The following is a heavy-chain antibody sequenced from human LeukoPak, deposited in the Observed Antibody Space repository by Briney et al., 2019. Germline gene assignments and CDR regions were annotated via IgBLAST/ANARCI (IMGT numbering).Heavy chain of an antibody. CDR2: INWNGGST. V-gene: IGHV3-20*04. CDR1: GFTFDDYG. D-gene: IGHD6-19*01. CDR3: ARDSSSGWYGEDY. Sequence: RAGGSLRLSCAASGFTFDDYGMSWVRPAPGKGLEWVSGINWNGGSTGYADSVKGRFTISRDNAKNSLHLQMNSLRAEDTALYYCARDSSSGWYGEDYWGQGTLVTVSS. J-gene: IGHJ4*02.